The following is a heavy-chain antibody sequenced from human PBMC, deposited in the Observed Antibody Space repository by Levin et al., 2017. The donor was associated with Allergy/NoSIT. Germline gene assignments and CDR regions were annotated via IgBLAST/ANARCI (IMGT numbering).Heavy chain of an antibody. Sequence: PGGSLRLSCAASGFTFSSYTIHWVRQAPGKGLEWVAVISYDGSNKYYADSVKGRFTISRDNSKNTLYLQMNSLRAEDTAVYYCARDRSSEWWSYYFDYWGQGTLVTVSS. CDR1: GFTFSSYT. V-gene: IGHV3-30-3*01. J-gene: IGHJ4*02. D-gene: IGHD2-15*01. CDR3: ARDRSSEWWSYYFDY. CDR2: ISYDGSNK.